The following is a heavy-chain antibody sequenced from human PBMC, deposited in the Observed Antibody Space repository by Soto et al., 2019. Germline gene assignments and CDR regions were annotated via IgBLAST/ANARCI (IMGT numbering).Heavy chain of an antibody. CDR3: ARHLLTGQYYYYGTDV. CDR1: GYSFTSYW. Sequence: GESLKISCKGSGYSFTSYWIGWVRQMPGKGLEWMGIIYPGDSDTRYSPSFQGQVTISADKSISTAYLQWSSLKASDTAMYYCARHLLTGQYYYYGTDVWGQGTTVTVSS. V-gene: IGHV5-51*01. J-gene: IGHJ6*02. CDR2: IYPGDSDT. D-gene: IGHD7-27*01.